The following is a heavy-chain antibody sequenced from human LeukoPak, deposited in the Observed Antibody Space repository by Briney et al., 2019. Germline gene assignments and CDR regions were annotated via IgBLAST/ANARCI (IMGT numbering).Heavy chain of an antibody. CDR3: ARSPPYCSSTSCYIEWDNWFDP. CDR2: IYYSGST. J-gene: IGHJ5*02. Sequence: PSETLSLTCTVSGGSISSYYWSWIRQPPGKGLEWIGYIYYSGSTNYNPSLKSRVTISVDTSKNQFSLKLSSVTAADTAVYYCARSPPYCSSTSCYIEWDNWFDPWGQGTLVTVSS. CDR1: GGSISSYY. V-gene: IGHV4-59*01. D-gene: IGHD2-2*02.